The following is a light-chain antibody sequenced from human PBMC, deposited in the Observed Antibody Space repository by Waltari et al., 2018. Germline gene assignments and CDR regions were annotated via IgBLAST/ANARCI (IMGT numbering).Light chain of an antibody. J-gene: IGLJ1*01. CDR1: SSDGGCYNH. Sequence: QSALAQPRSVYRSPGQSSNISCTGTSSDGGCYNHVAWYQQHPGKAPKLMIYDVSKRPSGVPDRFSGSKSGNTASLTISGLQAEDEADYYCCSYAGSYTGVFGTGTKVTVL. V-gene: IGLV2-11*01. CDR3: CSYAGSYTGV. CDR2: DVS.